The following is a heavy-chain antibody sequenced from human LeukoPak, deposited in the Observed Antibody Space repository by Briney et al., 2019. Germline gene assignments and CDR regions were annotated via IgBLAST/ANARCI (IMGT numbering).Heavy chain of an antibody. D-gene: IGHD6-13*01. J-gene: IGHJ4*02. Sequence: GGSLRLSCAASGFTFSSYSMNWVRQAPGKGLEWVSYISSSSTIYYADSVKGRFTISRDNAKNSLYLQMNSLSAEDTAVYYCAIPGYSSSWYPFDYWGQGTLVTVSS. V-gene: IGHV3-48*04. CDR2: ISSSSTI. CDR1: GFTFSSYS. CDR3: AIPGYSSSWYPFDY.